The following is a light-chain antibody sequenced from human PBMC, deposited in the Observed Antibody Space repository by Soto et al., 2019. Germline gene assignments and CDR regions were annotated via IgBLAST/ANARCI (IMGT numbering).Light chain of an antibody. V-gene: IGLV2-14*03. Sequence: QSALTQPASVSDSPGQSSTISCTGTSSDVGGSNFVSWYQQHPGKPPKLIIYGVANRPSGVSNRFSGSKSGSTASLLISRLQTEDEADYYCVSYTSSTPDVFGTGTKLTVL. J-gene: IGLJ1*01. CDR2: GVA. CDR1: SSDVGGSNF. CDR3: VSYTSSTPDV.